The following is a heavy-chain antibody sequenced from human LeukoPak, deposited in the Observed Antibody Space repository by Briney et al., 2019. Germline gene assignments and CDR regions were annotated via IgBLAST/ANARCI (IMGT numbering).Heavy chain of an antibody. Sequence: SETLSLTCTVSGYSISSGYYWGWIRQPPGKGLEWTGSIYFSGSTFYNPSLKSRVTISIDSSKNQFSLRLNSVTAADTAVYYCARDPDGSANWGQGTLVTVSS. V-gene: IGHV4-38-2*02. CDR3: ARDPDGSAN. CDR1: GYSISSGYY. D-gene: IGHD3-10*01. J-gene: IGHJ4*02. CDR2: IYFSGST.